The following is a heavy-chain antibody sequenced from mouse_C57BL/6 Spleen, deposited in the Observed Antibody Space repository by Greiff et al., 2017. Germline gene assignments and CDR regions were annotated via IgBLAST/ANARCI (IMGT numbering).Heavy chain of an antibody. Sequence: QVQLQQPGAELVMPGASVKLSCKASGYTFTSYWMHWVKQRPGQGLEWIGEIDPSDSYTNYNQKFKGKSTLTVDKSSSTAYMQLSSLTSEDSAVYYCARGAGMRYFDYWGQGTTLTVSS. J-gene: IGHJ2*01. CDR2: IDPSDSYT. CDR1: GYTFTSYW. V-gene: IGHV1-69*01. CDR3: ARGAGMRYFDY. D-gene: IGHD3-3*01.